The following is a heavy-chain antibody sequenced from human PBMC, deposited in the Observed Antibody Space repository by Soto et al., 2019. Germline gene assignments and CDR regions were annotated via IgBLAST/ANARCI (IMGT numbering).Heavy chain of an antibody. J-gene: IGHJ5*02. D-gene: IGHD2-15*01. CDR2: IIPIFGTA. Sequence: GASVKVSCKASGGTFSSYAISWVQQAPGQGLEWMGGIIPIFGTANYAQKFQGRVTITADESTSTAYMELSSLRSEDTAVYYCARGTRNCSGGSCYGLWFDPWGQGTLVTVSS. CDR1: GGTFSSYA. CDR3: ARGTRNCSGGSCYGLWFDP. V-gene: IGHV1-69*13.